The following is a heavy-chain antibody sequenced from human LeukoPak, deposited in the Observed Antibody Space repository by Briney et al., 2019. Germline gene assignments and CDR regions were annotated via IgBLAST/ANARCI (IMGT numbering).Heavy chain of an antibody. CDR1: GFTFSSYG. CDR3: AKRELYYYDSSGRENYAFDI. D-gene: IGHD3-22*01. J-gene: IGHJ3*02. V-gene: IGHV3-23*01. Sequence: PGGSLRLSCAASGFTFSSYGMSWVRQAPGKGLEWVSAISGSGGSTYYADSVKGRFTISRDNSKNTLYLQMNSLRAEDTAVYYCAKRELYYYDSSGRENYAFDIWGQGTMVTVSS. CDR2: ISGSGGST.